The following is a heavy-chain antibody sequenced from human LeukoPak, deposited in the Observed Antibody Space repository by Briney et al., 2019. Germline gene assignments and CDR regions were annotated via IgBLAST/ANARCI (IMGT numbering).Heavy chain of an antibody. CDR3: ARRVAVAPLWYFDV. J-gene: IGHJ2*01. D-gene: IGHD2-21*01. CDR1: GGSISSSSYY. V-gene: IGHV4-39*01. Sequence: PSETLSLTCTVSGGSISSSSYYWGWIRQPPGKGLEWIGSIYYSGSTYYNPSLKSRVTISVDTSKNQFSLKLSSVTAADTAVYYCARRVAVAPLWYFDVWGRGTLVTVSS. CDR2: IYYSGST.